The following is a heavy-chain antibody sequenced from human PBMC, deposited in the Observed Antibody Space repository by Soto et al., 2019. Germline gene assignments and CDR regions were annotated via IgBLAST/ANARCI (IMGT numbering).Heavy chain of an antibody. D-gene: IGHD2-2*01. Sequence: ASVKVSCKASEYTFTSYAMHWVRQASGQRLEWMGWINAGNGNTKYSQKFQGRVTITRDTFASTAYMELSSLRSEETAVDYCARDADIVVVPAAIKGGIAAAAPRGWFDPWGQGTLVTVS. J-gene: IGHJ5*02. CDR2: INAGNGNT. V-gene: IGHV1-3*01. CDR3: ARDADIVVVPAAIKGGIAAAAPRGWFDP. CDR1: EYTFTSYA.